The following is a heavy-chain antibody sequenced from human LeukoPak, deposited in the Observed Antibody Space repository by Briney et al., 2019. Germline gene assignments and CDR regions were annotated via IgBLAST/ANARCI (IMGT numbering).Heavy chain of an antibody. V-gene: IGHV4-59*01. CDR3: ARGAYYYDSSGPQDAFDV. CDR1: GGSISSYY. J-gene: IGHJ3*01. D-gene: IGHD3-22*01. CDR2: IYYSGST. Sequence: SETLFLTCTVSGGSISSYYWSWIRQPPGKGLEWIGYIYYSGSTNYNPSLKSRVTISVDTSKNQFSLKLSSVTAADTAVYYCARGAYYYDSSGPQDAFDVWGQGTMVTVSS.